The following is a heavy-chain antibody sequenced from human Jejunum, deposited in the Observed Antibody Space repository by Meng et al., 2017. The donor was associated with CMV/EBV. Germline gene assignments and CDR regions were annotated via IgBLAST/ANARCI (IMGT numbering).Heavy chain of an antibody. D-gene: IGHD1-7*01. J-gene: IGHJ4*02. CDR1: FNGHY. V-gene: IGHV3-72*01. CDR2: IRNKANSYTT. Sequence: FNGHYIDWVRQAPGKGLEWFGRIRNKANSYTTLYAASVKDRFTFSRDDSKNSVFLQMNSLKTEDTAVYYCTRVRKGLAGQTTLDYWGQGTLVTVSS. CDR3: TRVRKGLAGQTTLDY.